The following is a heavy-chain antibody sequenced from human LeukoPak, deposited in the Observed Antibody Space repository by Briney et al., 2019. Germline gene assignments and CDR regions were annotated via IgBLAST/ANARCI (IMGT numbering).Heavy chain of an antibody. CDR3: ASSYGDYPFDY. CDR2: IIPMFGSA. Sequence: GASVKVSCKASGGTFSSYAISWVRQAPGQGLEWMGGIIPMFGSANSAQKFQGRVTITADESTSTAYMELSSLRSEDTAVYYCASSYGDYPFDYWGQGTLVTVSS. J-gene: IGHJ4*02. D-gene: IGHD4-17*01. V-gene: IGHV1-69*01. CDR1: GGTFSSYA.